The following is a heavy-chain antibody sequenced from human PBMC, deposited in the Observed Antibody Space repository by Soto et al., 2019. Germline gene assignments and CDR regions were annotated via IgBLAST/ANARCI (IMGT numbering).Heavy chain of an antibody. CDR2: ISTNGGTT. CDR3: ITVERLKGVDY. V-gene: IGHV3-64D*06. J-gene: IGHJ4*02. Sequence: GGSLRLSCSASGFTFSSYAMHWVRQAPGKGLEYVSSISTNGGTTDYAAPVRDRFIISRDDSKNTLYLQMSSLKTEDTAIYYCITVERLKGVDYWGQGTRVTVSS. D-gene: IGHD1-1*01. CDR1: GFTFSSYA.